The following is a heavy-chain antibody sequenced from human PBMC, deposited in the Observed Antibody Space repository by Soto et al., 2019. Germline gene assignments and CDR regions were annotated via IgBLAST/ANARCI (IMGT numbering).Heavy chain of an antibody. D-gene: IGHD2-2*01. CDR3: ARYCSSTSCEYYYYGMDV. V-gene: IGHV1-69*06. J-gene: IGHJ6*02. CDR2: IIPIFGTA. Sequence: QVQLVQSGAEVKKPGSSVKVSCKASGGTFSSYAISWVRQATGQGLEWMGGIIPIFGTANYAQKFQGRVTITADKSTSTAYMELSSLRSEDTAVYYCARYCSSTSCEYYYYGMDVWGQGTTVTVSS. CDR1: GGTFSSYA.